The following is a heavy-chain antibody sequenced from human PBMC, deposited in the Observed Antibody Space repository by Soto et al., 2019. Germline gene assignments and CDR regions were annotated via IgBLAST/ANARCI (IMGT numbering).Heavy chain of an antibody. V-gene: IGHV1-18*01. D-gene: IGHD2-15*01. CDR1: GYTFTNYG. Sequence: QVQLVQSGSEVKKPGASVKVSCKASGYTFTNYGMSWVRQAPGQGLEWMVWISAYNGNTNHAQNCQGRVTMTTDTSTNTAYMELRSLRSDDTAVYYCARCYCSVGSCYSCWHFDLWGRGALVTVSP. CDR3: ARCYCSVGSCYSCWHFDL. CDR2: ISAYNGNT. J-gene: IGHJ2*01.